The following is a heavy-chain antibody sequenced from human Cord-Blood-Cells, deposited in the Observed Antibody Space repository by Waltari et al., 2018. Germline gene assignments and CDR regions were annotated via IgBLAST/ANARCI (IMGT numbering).Heavy chain of an antibody. CDR1: GFTFSSYS. CDR3: AEGRGTTGMYYFDY. D-gene: IGHD1-1*01. J-gene: IGHJ4*02. Sequence: EVQLVESGGGLVKPGGSLRLSCAASGFTFSSYSMNWVRQAPGKGLEWVSSISSSSSYIYYADSVKGRFTISRDNAKNSLYLQMNSLRAEDTAVYYCAEGRGTTGMYYFDYWGQGTLVTVSS. V-gene: IGHV3-21*01. CDR2: ISSSSSYI.